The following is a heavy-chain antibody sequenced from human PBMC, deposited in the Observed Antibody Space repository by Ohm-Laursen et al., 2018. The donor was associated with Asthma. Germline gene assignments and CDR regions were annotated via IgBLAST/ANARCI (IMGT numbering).Heavy chain of an antibody. V-gene: IGHV3-30*19. CDR1: GFTFSNYG. CDR3: ARRDFSGGDTNAAFDI. J-gene: IGHJ3*02. Sequence: SLRLSCAASGFTFSNYGMHWVRQAPGKGLEWVAIISSAETYKNYANSVKGRFTISKDNSKNTLFLQMNSLRPDDTAVYYCARRDFSGGDTNAAFDIWGQGTMVAVSS. D-gene: IGHD2-21*02. CDR2: ISSAETYK.